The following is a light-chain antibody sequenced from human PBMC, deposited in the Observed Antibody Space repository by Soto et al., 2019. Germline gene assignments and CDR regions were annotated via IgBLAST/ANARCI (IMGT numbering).Light chain of an antibody. J-gene: IGKJ5*01. Sequence: AIQVTQSPSSLSASVGDRVTITCLASQDIRGALAWYQQKPGKPPKLLIYDVSTFRNGVPSRFSVDCSMTQFTLTISGLQPEDFGTYYCQQFNSYPVTFGHVTLLDIK. V-gene: IGKV1-13*02. CDR2: DVS. CDR3: QQFNSYPVT. CDR1: QDIRGA.